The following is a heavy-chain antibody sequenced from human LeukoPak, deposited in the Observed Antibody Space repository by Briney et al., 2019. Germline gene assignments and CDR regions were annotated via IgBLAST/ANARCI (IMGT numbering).Heavy chain of an antibody. D-gene: IGHD2-15*01. V-gene: IGHV3-23*01. J-gene: IGHJ4*02. CDR3: AKKKGYIVVVVAATPFDY. CDR1: GFTFSSYA. Sequence: PGGSLRLSCAASGFTFSSYAMSWVRQAPGKGLEWVSAISGSGGSTYYADSVRGRSTISRDNSKNTLYLQMNSLRAEDTAVYYCAKKKGYIVVVVAATPFDYWGQGALVTVSS. CDR2: ISGSGGST.